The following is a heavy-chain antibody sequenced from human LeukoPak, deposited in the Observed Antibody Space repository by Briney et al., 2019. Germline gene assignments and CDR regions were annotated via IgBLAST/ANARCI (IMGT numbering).Heavy chain of an antibody. J-gene: IGHJ6*02. CDR3: AREAKPANAADLYV. D-gene: IGHD4/OR15-4a*01. V-gene: IGHV4-4*07. CDR2: LYVSDNNNYASGTT. Sequence: PSETLSLTCTVFGDSISGYYWSWIRQPAGKGLEWIGRLYVSDNNNYASGTTHSNPSLRSRLTMSLDTSKNKLSLRLSSVTAADTAVYFCAREAKPANAADLYVWGQGTTVTVSS. CDR1: GDSISGYY.